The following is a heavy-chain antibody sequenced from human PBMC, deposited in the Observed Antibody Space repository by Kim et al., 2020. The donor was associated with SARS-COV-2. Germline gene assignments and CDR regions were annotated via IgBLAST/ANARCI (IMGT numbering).Heavy chain of an antibody. V-gene: IGHV4-34*01. CDR1: GGSFSGYY. CDR2: INHSGST. D-gene: IGHD3-22*01. J-gene: IGHJ5*02. Sequence: SETLSLTCAVYGGSFSGYYWSWIRQPPGKGLEWIGEINHSGSTNYNPSLKSRVTISVDTSKNQFSLKLSSVTAADTAVYYCARGRITMIVVVRGHNWFDPWGQGTLVTVSS. CDR3: ARGRITMIVVVRGHNWFDP.